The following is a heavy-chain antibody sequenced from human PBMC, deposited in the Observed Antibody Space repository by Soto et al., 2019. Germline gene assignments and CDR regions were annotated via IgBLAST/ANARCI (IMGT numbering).Heavy chain of an antibody. Sequence: QVRLVESGGGVVQPGRSLRLSCAASGFNFRSYVMHWVRQAPGQGLEWVAVISSDGSDQYSADSLKGRFSISRDDAHNTVSLQMNSLRVDDTAVYYCAKGALRYFGPGRDGLDVWGQGTTVAVSS. CDR2: ISSDGSDQ. J-gene: IGHJ6*02. D-gene: IGHD3-9*01. V-gene: IGHV3-30*18. CDR3: AKGALRYFGPGRDGLDV. CDR1: GFNFRSYV.